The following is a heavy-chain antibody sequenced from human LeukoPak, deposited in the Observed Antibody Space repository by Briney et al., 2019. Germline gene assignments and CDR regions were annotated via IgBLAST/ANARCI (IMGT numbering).Heavy chain of an antibody. CDR1: GFTFSSYS. J-gene: IGHJ6*02. CDR2: ISSSSSYI. V-gene: IGHV3-21*01. D-gene: IGHD2-2*01. Sequence: GGSLRLSCAASGFTFSSYSMNWVRQAPGKGLEWVSSISSSSSYIYYADSVKGRFTISRDNAKNSLHLQMNSLRAEDTAVYYCARDHCSSTSCYSRYYYYGMDVWGQGTTVTVSS. CDR3: ARDHCSSTSCYSRYYYYGMDV.